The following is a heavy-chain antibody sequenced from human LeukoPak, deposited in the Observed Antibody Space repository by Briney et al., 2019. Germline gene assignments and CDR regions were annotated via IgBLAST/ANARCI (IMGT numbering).Heavy chain of an antibody. CDR3: ARDQTSGYYYMYYFDY. Sequence: ASVKVSCKASGYTFTSYDINWVRQATGQGLEWMGWINPNSGGTNYAQKFQGRVTMTRDTSISTAYMELSRLRSDDTAVYYCARDQTSGYYYMYYFDYWGQGTLVTVSS. CDR2: INPNSGGT. V-gene: IGHV1-2*02. J-gene: IGHJ4*02. D-gene: IGHD3-22*01. CDR1: GYTFTSYD.